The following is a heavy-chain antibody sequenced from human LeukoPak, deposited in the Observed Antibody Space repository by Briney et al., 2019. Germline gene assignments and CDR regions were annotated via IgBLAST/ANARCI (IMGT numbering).Heavy chain of an antibody. CDR3: ARDEYYYDSSGYSRALDY. CDR2: IRGSGDST. D-gene: IGHD3-22*01. CDR1: GFTFSNYV. J-gene: IGHJ4*02. Sequence: AGGSLRLSCAASGFTFSNYVMTWVRLTPEKRLEWVATIRGSGDSTYYAESVKGRFTISRENSKNTLYLQMNSLRAEDTAVYYCARDEYYYDSSGYSRALDYWGQGTLVTVSS. V-gene: IGHV3-23*01.